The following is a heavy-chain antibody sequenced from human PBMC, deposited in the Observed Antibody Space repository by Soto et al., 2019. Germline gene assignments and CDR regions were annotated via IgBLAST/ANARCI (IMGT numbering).Heavy chain of an antibody. D-gene: IGHD4-17*01. V-gene: IGHV3-33*01. CDR1: GFTFSPYG. CDR2: IWYDGSNK. J-gene: IGHJ4*02. Sequence: QVQLVESGGGVVQPGRSLRLSCAASGFTFSPYGLHWVRQAPGTGLEWVAVIWYDGSNKYYADSVRGRFTISRDNSKNTLYLQMNSLRAEDTAVYYCARGLPTVTAQYYFYYWGQGTLVTVSS. CDR3: ARGLPTVTAQYYFYY.